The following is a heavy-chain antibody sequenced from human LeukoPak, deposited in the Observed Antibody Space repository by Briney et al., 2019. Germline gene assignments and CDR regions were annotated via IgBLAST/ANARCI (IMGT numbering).Heavy chain of an antibody. CDR2: IYYSGST. D-gene: IGHD3-22*01. CDR1: GGSISSSSYY. Sequence: SETLSLTCTVSGGSISSSSYYWGWIRQPPGKGLEWIGSIYYSGSTYYNPSLKSRVTISVDTSKNQFSLKLSSVTAADTAVYYCARQHRDSITMIVVLDIWGQGTMVTVSS. CDR3: ARQHRDSITMIVVLDI. V-gene: IGHV4-39*01. J-gene: IGHJ3*02.